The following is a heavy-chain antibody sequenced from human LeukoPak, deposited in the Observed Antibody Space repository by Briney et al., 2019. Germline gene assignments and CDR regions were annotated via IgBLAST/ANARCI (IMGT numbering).Heavy chain of an antibody. V-gene: IGHV3-48*04. CDR1: GFTFNNYN. CDR3: ARDSLYGGNPPLGY. CDR2: ISTSSSTI. D-gene: IGHD4-23*01. Sequence: PGGSLRLSCAASGFTFNNYNMNWVRQAPGKGLEWVSYISTSSSTIYYADSVKGRFTISRDNAKNSLYLQMNSLRAEDTAVYYCARDSLYGGNPPLGYWGQGTLVTVSS. J-gene: IGHJ4*02.